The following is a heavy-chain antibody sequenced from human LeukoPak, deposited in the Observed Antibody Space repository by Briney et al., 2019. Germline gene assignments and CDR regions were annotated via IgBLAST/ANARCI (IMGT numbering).Heavy chain of an antibody. Sequence: PSETLSLTCTVSGSSISSYYWSWIRQPPGKGLEWIGYIYYSGSTNYNPSLKSRVTISVDTSKNQFSLKLSSVTAADTAVYYCARRSGYYSFDYWGQGTLVTVSS. V-gene: IGHV4-59*08. CDR3: ARRSGYYSFDY. CDR1: GSSISSYY. J-gene: IGHJ4*02. D-gene: IGHD3-22*01. CDR2: IYYSGST.